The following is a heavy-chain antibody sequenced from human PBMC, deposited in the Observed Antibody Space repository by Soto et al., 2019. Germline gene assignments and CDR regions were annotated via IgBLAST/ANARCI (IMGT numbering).Heavy chain of an antibody. V-gene: IGHV4-31*03. CDR3: ARQRNSYSPFDN. Sequence: SETLSLTCSVSGGSISSGGFCWNWIRQYPGEGLEWIGYISYSGSTFYNPSLKSRLTISVDTSKNQFSLKLTSVTAADTAVYYCARQRNSYSPFDNWGQGTLVTVSS. CDR2: ISYSGST. CDR1: GGSISSGGFC. J-gene: IGHJ4*02. D-gene: IGHD2-15*01.